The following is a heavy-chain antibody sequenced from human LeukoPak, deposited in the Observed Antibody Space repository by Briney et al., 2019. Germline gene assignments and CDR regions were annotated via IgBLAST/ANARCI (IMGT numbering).Heavy chain of an antibody. V-gene: IGHV3-74*01. D-gene: IGHD3-9*01. CDR1: GFSFSKYW. CDR3: ARDFDMGITPGDDFDF. CDR2: IKEDGTYT. J-gene: IGHJ4*02. Sequence: GGSLRLSCAASGFSFSKYWMHWVRQTPGEGLVWVSRIKEDGTYTSYADSVKGRFTISGDNARNTVFLQMNSLRAEDTAVYDCARDFDMGITPGDDFDFWGQGTLVTVSS.